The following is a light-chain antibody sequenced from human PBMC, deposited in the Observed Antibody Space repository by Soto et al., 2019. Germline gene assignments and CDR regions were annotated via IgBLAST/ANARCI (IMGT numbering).Light chain of an antibody. V-gene: IGKV2-28*01. CDR2: RVS. J-gene: IGKJ3*01. Sequence: ASISCRSIQSLLHSNGYTYLHWYLQKPGQSPQLLIYRVSNHLSGVPSRFSGNGSGTEFTLTISSLQPDDVATYYCQQYKTTFGPGTKVDIK. CDR1: QSLLHSNGYTY. CDR3: QQYKTT.